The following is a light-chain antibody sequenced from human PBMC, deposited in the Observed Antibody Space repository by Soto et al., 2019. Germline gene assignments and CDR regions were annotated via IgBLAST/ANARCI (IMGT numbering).Light chain of an antibody. V-gene: IGKV2-28*01. CDR3: MQALQNPSN. J-gene: IGKJ1*01. CDR1: QSLLHTNGINY. Sequence: VVVTQSPLPLPVTPGEPASMSCRASQSLLHTNGINYLHWYLQKPGQSPQLLIYLGSHRASGVPDGFSGSGAGTEYTLRISRVEAEDVGMYYCMQALQNPSNLGQGTKVDI. CDR2: LGS.